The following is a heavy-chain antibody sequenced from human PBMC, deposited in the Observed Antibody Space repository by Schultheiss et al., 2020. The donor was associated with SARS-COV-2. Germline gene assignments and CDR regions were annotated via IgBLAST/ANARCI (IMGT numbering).Heavy chain of an antibody. CDR1: GGSFSGYY. D-gene: IGHD6-13*01. CDR2: IYYSGST. CDR3: ARAIAAAGTVYYYYYGMDV. V-gene: IGHV4-59*01. Sequence: SQTLSLTCAVYGGSFSGYYWSWIRQPPGKGLEWIGYIYYSGSTNYNPSLKSRVTISVDTSKNQFSLKLSSVTAADTAVYYCARAIAAAGTVYYYYYGMDVWGQGTTVTVSS. J-gene: IGHJ6*02.